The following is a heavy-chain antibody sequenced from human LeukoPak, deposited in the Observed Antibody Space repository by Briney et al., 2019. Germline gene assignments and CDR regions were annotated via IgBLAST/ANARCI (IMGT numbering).Heavy chain of an antibody. D-gene: IGHD6-13*01. Sequence: GGSLRLSCTASGFTFSSNAMHWVRQAPGKGLEWVAIISFDGSNKNYADSVKGRFTISRDNSKNTLYLQMNSLRAEDTAVYYCARERRPGIAAAGVYGMDVWGQGTTVTVSS. CDR3: ARERRPGIAAAGVYGMDV. CDR1: GFTFSSNA. V-gene: IGHV3-30-3*01. CDR2: ISFDGSNK. J-gene: IGHJ6*02.